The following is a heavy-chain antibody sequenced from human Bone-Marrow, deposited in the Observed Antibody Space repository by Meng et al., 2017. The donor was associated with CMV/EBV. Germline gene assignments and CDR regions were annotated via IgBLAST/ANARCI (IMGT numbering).Heavy chain of an antibody. CDR1: GFTFSSYW. V-gene: IGHV3-7*01. J-gene: IGHJ4*02. Sequence: GGSLRLSCAASGFTFSSYWMSWVRQAPGKGLEWVANIKEDGSEKYYVDSVKGRFIISRDNAKNSLYLQMNSLRAEDTAVYYCARDRCSSTSCPVDYWGQGTLVTVSS. CDR3: ARDRCSSTSCPVDY. CDR2: IKEDGSEK. D-gene: IGHD2-2*01.